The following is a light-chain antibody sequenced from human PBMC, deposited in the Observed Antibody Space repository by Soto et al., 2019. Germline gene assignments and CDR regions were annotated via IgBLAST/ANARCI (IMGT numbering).Light chain of an antibody. Sequence: DIQMTQSPSSVSASVVDRASISFRASEDINSRLAWYQQKPANAPKLLIYAAFILQSGVPSRFCGYGSGTDFSLSISSLQPEDFATYYCQQADSLPITFGQGTRLEIK. J-gene: IGKJ5*01. CDR1: EDINSR. CDR2: AAF. V-gene: IGKV1-12*01. CDR3: QQADSLPIT.